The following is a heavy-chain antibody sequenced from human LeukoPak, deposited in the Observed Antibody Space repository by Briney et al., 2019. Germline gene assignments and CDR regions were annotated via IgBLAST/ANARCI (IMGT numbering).Heavy chain of an antibody. J-gene: IGHJ4*02. CDR1: GGSINSGGYY. V-gene: IGHV4-31*03. Sequence: SETLSLTCTVSGGSINSGGYYWSWIRQHPGKGLEWIGYIHYSGTTNYNPSLKNRVNISLDTSKKHFYLKLSSVTAADTAVYFCARVGYSGYDFRGAFDYWGQGTLVTVSS. CDR2: IHYSGTT. D-gene: IGHD5-12*01. CDR3: ARVGYSGYDFRGAFDY.